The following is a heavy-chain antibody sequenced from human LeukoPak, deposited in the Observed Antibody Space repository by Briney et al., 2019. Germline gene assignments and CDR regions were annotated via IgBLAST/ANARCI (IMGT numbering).Heavy chain of an antibody. J-gene: IGHJ4*02. D-gene: IGHD6-13*01. Sequence: GGSLRLSCAASGFTFSDDSMNWVRQAPGKGLEWVSSITSRSSYMYYGDSVKGRFTISRDNAKNSLYLQMNSLRAEDTAVYYCTRDPIAAAASGGDNWGQGTLVTVSS. CDR3: TRDPIAAAASGGDN. CDR2: ITSRSSYM. V-gene: IGHV3-21*04. CDR1: GFTFSDDS.